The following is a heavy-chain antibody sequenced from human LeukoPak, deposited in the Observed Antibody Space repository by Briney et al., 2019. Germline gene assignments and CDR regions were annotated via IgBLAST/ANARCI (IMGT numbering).Heavy chain of an antibody. Sequence: PGGSLRLSCAASGFTFSSYGMHWVRQAPGKGLEWVAFIRYDGSNKYYADSVKGRFTISRDNSKNTLYLQMNSLRAEDTAVYYCAKDQLEGPYYYYYMDVWGKGTTVTISS. D-gene: IGHD1-1*01. CDR3: AKDQLEGPYYYYYMDV. CDR1: GFTFSSYG. V-gene: IGHV3-30*02. J-gene: IGHJ6*03. CDR2: IRYDGSNK.